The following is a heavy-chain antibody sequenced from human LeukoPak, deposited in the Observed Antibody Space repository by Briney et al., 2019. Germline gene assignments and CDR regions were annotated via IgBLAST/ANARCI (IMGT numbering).Heavy chain of an antibody. J-gene: IGHJ4*02. CDR3: AKMDTAMVEYFDY. V-gene: IGHV3-23*01. Sequence: GGSLRLSCAASGFTFSSYAMSWVRQAPGEGLEWVSAISGSGGSTYYADSVKGRFTISRDNSKNTLYLQMNSLRAEDTAVYYCAKMDTAMVEYFDYWGQGTLVTVSS. D-gene: IGHD5-18*01. CDR2: ISGSGGST. CDR1: GFTFSSYA.